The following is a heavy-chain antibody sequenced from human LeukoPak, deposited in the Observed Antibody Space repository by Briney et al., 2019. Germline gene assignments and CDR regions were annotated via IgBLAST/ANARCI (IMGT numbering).Heavy chain of an antibody. CDR2: IIPIFGTA. CDR1: GGTFSSYA. D-gene: IGHD6-13*01. V-gene: IGHV1-69*13. J-gene: IGHJ4*02. Sequence: ASVKVSCKASGGTFSSYAISWVRQAPGQGLEWMGGIIPIFGTANYAQKFQGRVTITADESTSTAYMELSSLRSEDTAVYFCARGLGAASAVTIDYWGQGTLVTVSS. CDR3: ARGLGAASAVTIDY.